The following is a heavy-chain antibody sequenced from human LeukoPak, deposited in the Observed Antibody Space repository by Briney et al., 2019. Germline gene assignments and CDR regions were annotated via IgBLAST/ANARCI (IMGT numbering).Heavy chain of an antibody. CDR3: ARLFGGVTTFDY. CDR1: GFTFSSYE. J-gene: IGHJ4*02. Sequence: GGSLRLSCAASGFTFSSYEMNWVRQAPGKGLEWVSFIRYDGSNEYYADSVKGRFTISRDNARNSLYLQMNSLRAEDTAVYYCARLFGGVTTFDYWGQGALVTVSS. D-gene: IGHD2-8*02. CDR2: IRYDGSNE. V-gene: IGHV3-33*08.